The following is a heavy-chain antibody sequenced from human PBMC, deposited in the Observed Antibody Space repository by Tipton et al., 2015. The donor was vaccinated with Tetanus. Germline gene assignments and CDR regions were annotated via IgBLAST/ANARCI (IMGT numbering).Heavy chain of an antibody. D-gene: IGHD3-10*01. CDR3: ARHVLALARVDPPDS. CDR2: VENGGTA. V-gene: IGHV4-59*08. CDR1: GFSFSTYNF. J-gene: IGHJ4*02. Sequence: LRLSCAASGFSFSTYNFHWIRQAPGKGLEWIGAVENGGTAYYNPSLRSRVTISRDTSKNQVSLRLTSVTAADTAIYYCARHVLALARVDPPDSWGQGTLVTVSS.